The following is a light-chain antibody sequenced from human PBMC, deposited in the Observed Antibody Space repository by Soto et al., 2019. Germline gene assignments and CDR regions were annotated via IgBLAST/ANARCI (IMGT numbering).Light chain of an antibody. J-gene: IGKJ1*01. Sequence: DIQMTQSPSSVSASVGDRVAITCRASQGISNWLAWYQQKPGKAPQLLIYAAFTLQSGVPSRFSGSGSGTDFSLTISGLHPEDCATYYCQQAKSFPWTFGQGTTVEIK. CDR3: QQAKSFPWT. CDR2: AAF. V-gene: IGKV1-12*01. CDR1: QGISNW.